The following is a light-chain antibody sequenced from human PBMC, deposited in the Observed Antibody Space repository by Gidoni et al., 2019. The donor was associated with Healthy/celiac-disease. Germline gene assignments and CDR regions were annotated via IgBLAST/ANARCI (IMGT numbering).Light chain of an antibody. CDR3: QQYTSYST. J-gene: IGKJ1*01. V-gene: IGKV1-5*01. CDR2: DAS. CDR1: QSISSW. Sequence: DSQMTQSPSTLSASVGDRVTITCRASQSISSWLAWYQQTPGKAPKLLIYDASSLESGVPSRFSGSGSGTEFTLTISSLQPDDFATYYCQQYTSYSTFGPGTKVEIK.